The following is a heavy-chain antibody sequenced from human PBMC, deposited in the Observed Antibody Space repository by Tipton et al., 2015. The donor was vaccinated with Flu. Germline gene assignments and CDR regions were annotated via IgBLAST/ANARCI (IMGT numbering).Heavy chain of an antibody. CDR3: VTFASGRPDY. CDR2: TKSKANNYAT. J-gene: IGHJ4*02. D-gene: IGHD3-10*01. V-gene: IGHV3-73*01. CDR1: GFTISGSN. Sequence: VQLVQSGGGLVQPGGSLKLSCAASGFTISGSNVHWVRQASGKGLEWVGRTKSKANNYATAFGESVKGRFTISRDDSKNTAYLQMDSLKAEDSAVYYCVTFASGRPDYWGQGTLVTVSS.